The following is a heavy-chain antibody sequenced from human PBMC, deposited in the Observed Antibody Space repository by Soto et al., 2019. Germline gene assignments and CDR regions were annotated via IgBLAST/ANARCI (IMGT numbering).Heavy chain of an antibody. V-gene: IGHV1-24*01. D-gene: IGHD3-10*01. J-gene: IGHJ5*02. Sequence: QVQLVQSGAEVKKPGASVKVSCKVSGYTLTELSMHWVRQAPGKGLEWMGGFDPEDGETIYAQKFQGRVTMTEDTSTDTDYVELSSLRSEDTAVDYCAGFTMVRGVIWFDPWGQGTLVNVSS. CDR1: GYTLTELS. CDR2: FDPEDGET. CDR3: AGFTMVRGVIWFDP.